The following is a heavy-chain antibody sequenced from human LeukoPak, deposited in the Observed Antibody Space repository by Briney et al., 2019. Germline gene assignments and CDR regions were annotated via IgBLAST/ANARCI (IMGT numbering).Heavy chain of an antibody. D-gene: IGHD3-22*01. CDR2: FDPEDGET. J-gene: IGHJ4*02. Sequence: ASVKVSCKVSGYTLTELSMHWVRQAPGKGLEWMGGFDPEDGETIYAQKFQGRVTMTEDTSTDTAYMELSSLRSEDTAVYYCATESYYYDSSATQLDYWGQGTLVTVSS. CDR1: GYTLTELS. CDR3: ATESYYYDSSATQLDY. V-gene: IGHV1-24*01.